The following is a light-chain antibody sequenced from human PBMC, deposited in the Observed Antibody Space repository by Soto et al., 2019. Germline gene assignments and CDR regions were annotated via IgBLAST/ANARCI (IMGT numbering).Light chain of an antibody. J-gene: IGKJ3*01. CDR2: DAS. V-gene: IGKV1-33*01. CDR1: QDINKY. CDR3: QQSYNAPFN. Sequence: DIQMTQSPSSLSASVGDRVTITCQASQDINKYLNWYQQKPGKAPKVLIYDASNSETGVPSRFSGSGSGTDFTLTISSLQPEDYATYYCQQSYNAPFNFGPGTKVDIK.